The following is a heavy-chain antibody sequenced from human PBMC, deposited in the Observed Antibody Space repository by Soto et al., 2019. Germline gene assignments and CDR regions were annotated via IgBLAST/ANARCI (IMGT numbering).Heavy chain of an antibody. CDR3: ARGLYCSGGSCYSGGY. V-gene: IGHV1-8*01. CDR1: GYTFTSYD. D-gene: IGHD2-15*01. CDR2: MNPNSGNT. J-gene: IGHJ4*02. Sequence: QVQLVQSGAEVKKPGASVKVSCKASGYTFTSYDINWVRQATGQGLEWMGWMNPNSGNTGYAQKFQGGVTMTRNTSISTAYMELSSLRSEDTAVYYCARGLYCSGGSCYSGGYWGQGTLVTVSS.